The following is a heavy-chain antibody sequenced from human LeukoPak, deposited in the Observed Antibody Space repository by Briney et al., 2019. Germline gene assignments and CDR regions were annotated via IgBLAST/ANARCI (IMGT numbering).Heavy chain of an antibody. CDR1: GFTVSSSY. CDR2: IYSGGST. J-gene: IGHJ4*02. V-gene: IGHV3-66*02. Sequence: GGSLRLSCAASGFTVSSSYMSWVRQAPGKGLEWVSVIYSGGSTYYADSVKGRFTISRDNSKNALYLQMNSLRAEDTAVYYCATQVTATNPNDYWGQGTLVTVSS. D-gene: IGHD1-7*01. CDR3: ATQVTATNPNDY.